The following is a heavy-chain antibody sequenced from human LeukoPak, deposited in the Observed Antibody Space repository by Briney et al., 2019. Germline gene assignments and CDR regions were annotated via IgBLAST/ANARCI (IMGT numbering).Heavy chain of an antibody. D-gene: IGHD5-12*01. CDR1: GYTFNHHG. CDR2: ISCFNGDT. V-gene: IGHV1-18*01. Sequence: ASVKVSCKASGYTFNHHGISWVRQAPGQGLEWMGWISCFNGDTMYAQNVQGRVTMTTDTSTRTAYIELRSLRSDDTAMYYCARDPSNSAGYRAHFDSWGQGTLVTVSS. J-gene: IGHJ4*02. CDR3: ARDPSNSAGYRAHFDS.